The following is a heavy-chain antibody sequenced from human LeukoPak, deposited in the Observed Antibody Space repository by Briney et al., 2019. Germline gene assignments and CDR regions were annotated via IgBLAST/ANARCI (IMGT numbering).Heavy chain of an antibody. V-gene: IGHV4-59*05. J-gene: IGHJ4*02. CDR3: HRCLNYGFHPDY. D-gene: IGHD3-10*01. CDR1: GGSISSYY. Sequence: SETLSLTCTVSGGSISSYYWSWIRQPPGKGLEWIGSIYYSGSTYYNPSLKSRVTISVDTSKNQFSLKLSSVTAADTAVYYCHRCLNYGFHPDYWGQGTLVTVSS. CDR2: IYYSGST.